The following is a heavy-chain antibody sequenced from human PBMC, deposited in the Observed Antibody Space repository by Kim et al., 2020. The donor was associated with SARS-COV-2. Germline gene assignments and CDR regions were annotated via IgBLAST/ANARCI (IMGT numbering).Heavy chain of an antibody. V-gene: IGHV4-39*01. J-gene: IGHJ4*02. CDR2: IYYSGST. Sequence: SETLSLTCTVSGGSISSSSYYWGWIRQPPGKGLEWIGSIYYSGSTYYNPSLKSRVTISVDTSKNQFSLKLSSVTAADTAVYYCARAITPSDSGSYYNVLGYFDYWGQGTLVTVSS. CDR3: ARAITPSDSGSYYNVLGYFDY. CDR1: GGSISSSSYY. D-gene: IGHD3-10*01.